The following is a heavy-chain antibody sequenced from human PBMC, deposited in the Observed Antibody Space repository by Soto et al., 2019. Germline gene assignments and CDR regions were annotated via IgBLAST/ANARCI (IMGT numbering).Heavy chain of an antibody. Sequence: DVQLVESGGGLVQPGRSLRLSCAASGFTFDDYAMHWVRQVPGKGLEWVSGIGWNSGSIGYGDSVKGRFTISRDNAKKSLYLQMNSLRGEDTALYYCAKDRGLSAAYGMDVWGQGTTVTVSS. CDR1: GFTFDDYA. V-gene: IGHV3-9*01. D-gene: IGHD6-25*01. CDR2: IGWNSGSI. CDR3: AKDRGLSAAYGMDV. J-gene: IGHJ6*02.